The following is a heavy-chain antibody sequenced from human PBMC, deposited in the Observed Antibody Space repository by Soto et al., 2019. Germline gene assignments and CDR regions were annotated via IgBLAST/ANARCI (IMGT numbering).Heavy chain of an antibody. V-gene: IGHV3-48*03. CDR3: VRDRSLPVPTSIDF. Sequence: EVQLVESGGGLVQPGGSLRLSCAASGFSFSSYEMNWVRQAPGKGLEWVSYISYSGSPTDYADYVKGRFIISRDNAKNSLYPQMNSLRAEDTAVYYCVRDRSLPVPTSIDFWGHGPLVTVSS. D-gene: IGHD4-17*01. CDR2: ISYSGSPT. CDR1: GFSFSSYE. J-gene: IGHJ4*01.